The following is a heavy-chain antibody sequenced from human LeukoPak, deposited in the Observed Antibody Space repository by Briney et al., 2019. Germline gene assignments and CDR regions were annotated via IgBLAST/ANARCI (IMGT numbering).Heavy chain of an antibody. CDR1: GFTFRSHP. J-gene: IGHJ4*02. CDR2: IDTVGGIT. D-gene: IGHD2-2*01. Sequence: GGSLRLSCAASGFTFRSHPMHWVRQAPGKGLEYISAIDTVGGITHYADSVKGRSTISRDNSKNTLSLQVGSLRPDDMAVYYCARGIDSPYCTSTSCPEGIDLWGQGTLVTVSS. CDR3: ARGIDSPYCTSTSCPEGIDL. V-gene: IGHV3-64*02.